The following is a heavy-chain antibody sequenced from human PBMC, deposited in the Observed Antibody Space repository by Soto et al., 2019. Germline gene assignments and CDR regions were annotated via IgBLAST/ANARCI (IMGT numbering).Heavy chain of an antibody. V-gene: IGHV5-51*01. J-gene: IGHJ4*02. D-gene: IGHD3-9*01. CDR2: IYPGNSDT. CDR3: ARHVYYDVLKKNY. CDR1: GYNFANYW. Sequence: GESLKISCKGSGYNFANYWIGWVRQMPGKGLEWMGIIYPGNSDTRYSPSFQGQVIISADTSISTAYLEWSSLKASDTAIYYCARHVYYDVLKKNYWGQGTLVTVSS.